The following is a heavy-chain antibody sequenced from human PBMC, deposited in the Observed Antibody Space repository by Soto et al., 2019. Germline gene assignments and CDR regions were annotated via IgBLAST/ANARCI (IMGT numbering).Heavy chain of an antibody. CDR1: GYSFDAYI. J-gene: IGHJ6*02. Sequence: VQLVESGGALVQPGGSLRLSCAASGYSFDAYIMNWVRQAPGKGLEWVSSINPRGLTKFYADSVRGRFTISRDDASSSLFLQMNNLRAEDTGVYYCATWYGNHYFGLDVWGQGTTVTVSS. CDR2: INPRGLTK. V-gene: IGHV3-48*01. CDR3: ATWYGNHYFGLDV. D-gene: IGHD6-13*01.